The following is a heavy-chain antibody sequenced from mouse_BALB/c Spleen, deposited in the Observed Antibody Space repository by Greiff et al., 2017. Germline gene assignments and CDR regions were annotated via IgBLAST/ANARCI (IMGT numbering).Heavy chain of an antibody. CDR2: IYPGDGDT. CDR1: GYAFSSSW. D-gene: IGHD2-3*01. CDR3: ARDGAWFAY. J-gene: IGHJ3*01. Sequence: VQLQQSGPELVKPGASVTISCKASGYAFSSSWMNWVKQRPGQGLEWIGRIYPGDGDTNYNGKFKGKATLTADKSSSTAYMQLSSLTSVDSAVYFCARDGAWFAYWGQGTLVTVSA. V-gene: IGHV1-82*01.